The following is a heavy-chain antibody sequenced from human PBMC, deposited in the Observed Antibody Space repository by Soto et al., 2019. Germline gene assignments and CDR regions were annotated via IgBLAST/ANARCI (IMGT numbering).Heavy chain of an antibody. CDR2: IRSKAYGGTT. Sequence: PGGSLRLSCTASGFTFGDYAMSWFRQAPGKGLEWVGFIRSKAYGGTTEYAASVKGRFTISRDDSKSIAYLQMNSLKTEDTAVYYCTRGWDLGYCSSTSCYVYYMDVWGKGTTVTVSS. J-gene: IGHJ6*03. CDR3: TRGWDLGYCSSTSCYVYYMDV. D-gene: IGHD2-2*01. V-gene: IGHV3-49*03. CDR1: GFTFGDYA.